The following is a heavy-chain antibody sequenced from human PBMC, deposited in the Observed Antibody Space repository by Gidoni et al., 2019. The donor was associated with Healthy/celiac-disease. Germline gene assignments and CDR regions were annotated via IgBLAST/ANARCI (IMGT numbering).Heavy chain of an antibody. J-gene: IGHJ4*02. CDR2: INHSGST. Sequence: QVQLQQWGAGLLKPSETLSLTCAVYGGSVSGYYWSWIRQPPGKGLEWIGEINHSGSTNYNPSLKSRVTISVDTSKNQFSLKLSSVTAADTAVYYCARGGLGTALYYFDYWGQGTLVTVSS. CDR1: GGSVSGYY. V-gene: IGHV4-34*01. D-gene: IGHD6-19*01. CDR3: ARGGLGTALYYFDY.